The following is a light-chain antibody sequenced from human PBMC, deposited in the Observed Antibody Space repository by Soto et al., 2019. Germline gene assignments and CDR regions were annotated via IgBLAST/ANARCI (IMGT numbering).Light chain of an antibody. J-gene: IGKJ5*01. CDR1: QTISSW. CDR3: QQLHGYPIT. Sequence: DIQMPQSPSTLSGSVGDRVTITFRASQTISSWLAWYQQKPGKAPKLLIYKASTLKSGVPSRFSGSGSGTEFTLTISSLQPEDFATYYCQQLHGYPITFGQGTRLEIK. V-gene: IGKV1-5*03. CDR2: KAS.